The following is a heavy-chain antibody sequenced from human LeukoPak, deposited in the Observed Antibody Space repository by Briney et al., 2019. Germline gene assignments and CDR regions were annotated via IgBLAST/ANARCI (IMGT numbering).Heavy chain of an antibody. Sequence: SETLSLTCAVYGGSFSGYYWSWIRQPPGKGLEWIGEINHSGSTNYNPSLKSRVTISVDTSKNQFSLKLSSVTAADTAVYYCARDRFVGATPPDAFDIWGQGTMVTVSS. CDR3: ARDRFVGATPPDAFDI. J-gene: IGHJ3*02. V-gene: IGHV4-34*09. D-gene: IGHD2-15*01. CDR1: GGSFSGYY. CDR2: INHSGST.